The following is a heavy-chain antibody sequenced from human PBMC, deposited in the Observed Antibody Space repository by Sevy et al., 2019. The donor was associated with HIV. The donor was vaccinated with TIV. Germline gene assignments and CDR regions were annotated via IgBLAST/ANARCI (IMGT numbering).Heavy chain of an antibody. CDR1: GFTFSNVW. V-gene: IGHV3-15*01. CDR3: TTGGSVLQH. CDR2: IKSRTEGGTP. J-gene: IGHJ4*02. D-gene: IGHD3-16*01. Sequence: GGSLRLSCAASGFTFSNVWMSWVRQAPGKGLERVGHIKSRTEGGTPDYAAPVKGRFNISRDDSKSTLYLQMNSLKTEDTAVYYCTTGGSVLQHWGQGTLVTVSS.